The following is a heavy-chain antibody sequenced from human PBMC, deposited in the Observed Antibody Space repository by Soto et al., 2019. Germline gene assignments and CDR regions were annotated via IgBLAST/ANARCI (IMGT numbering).Heavy chain of an antibody. CDR2: TYYRSKWYN. Sequence: LSQTLSLTCAVSGDSVSSNSDTWNWIRQSPSRGLEWLGRTYYRSKWYNEYAVSVKSRVTIHPDTSRNQFSLQLSSVTPEDTAVYYCARGKDGSIDYWGQGTLVTVSS. V-gene: IGHV6-1*01. D-gene: IGHD5-12*01. J-gene: IGHJ4*02. CDR1: GDSVSSNSDT. CDR3: ARGKDGSIDY.